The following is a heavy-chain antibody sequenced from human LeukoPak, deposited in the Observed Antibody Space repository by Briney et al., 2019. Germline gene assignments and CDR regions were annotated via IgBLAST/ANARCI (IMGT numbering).Heavy chain of an antibody. CDR3: AKDMSDSSGYPDY. D-gene: IGHD3-22*01. CDR1: GFTFDDYA. J-gene: IGHJ4*02. CDR2: ISWNSGSI. V-gene: IGHV3-9*01. Sequence: PGGSLRLSCAASGFTFDDYAMHWVRQAPGKGLEWVSGISWNSGSIGYADSVKGRLTISRDNAKNSLYLQMNSLRAEDTALYYCAKDMSDSSGYPDYWGQGTLVTVSS.